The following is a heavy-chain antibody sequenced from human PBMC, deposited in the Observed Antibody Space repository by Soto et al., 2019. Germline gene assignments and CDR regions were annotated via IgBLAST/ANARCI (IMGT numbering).Heavy chain of an antibody. V-gene: IGHV3-74*01. CDR1: GFTFSSYW. CDR3: VRGDGGRYDGHCYLGRH. J-gene: IGHJ4*02. Sequence: EVQLVESGGGLVQPGGSLRLSCAASGFTFSSYWMHWVRQAPGKGLEWVSRMNMDGNRISYVDSVKGRCTISRDNAKNTFYREMNSGRVEDTAVYYCVRGDGGRYDGHCYLGRHWGQGSLVTVSS. D-gene: IGHD1-26*01. CDR2: MNMDGNRI.